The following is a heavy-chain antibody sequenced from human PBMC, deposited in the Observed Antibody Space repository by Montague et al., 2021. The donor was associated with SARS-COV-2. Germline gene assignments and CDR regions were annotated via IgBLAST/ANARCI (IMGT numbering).Heavy chain of an antibody. CDR3: ARAQGRAGWLDS. CDR1: GGSFTNYY. CDR2: INHSGST. V-gene: IGHV4-34*01. J-gene: IGHJ5*01. Sequence: SETLSLTCAVRGGSFTNYYWNWIRQSPGKGLETLGEINHSGSTNYNPSLKSRVTISVDMSKSQVSLNLTSVTAADTAVYYCARAQGRAGWLDSWGQGIQVTVSS. D-gene: IGHD6-13*01.